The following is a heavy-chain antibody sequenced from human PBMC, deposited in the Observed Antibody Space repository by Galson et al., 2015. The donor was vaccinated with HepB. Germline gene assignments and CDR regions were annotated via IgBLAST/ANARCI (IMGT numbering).Heavy chain of an antibody. D-gene: IGHD1-26*01. CDR3: ARDQRTAIKMGVPRGSYFDY. CDR1: GDSVSSNSAA. CDR2: TYYRSKWYN. Sequence: CAISGDSVSSNSAAWNWIRQSPSRGLEWLGKTYYRSKWYNDYAVSVKSRITINPDTSKNQFSLQLNSVTPEDTAVYYCARDQRTAIKMGVPRGSYFDYWGQGTLVTVSS. J-gene: IGHJ4*02. V-gene: IGHV6-1*01.